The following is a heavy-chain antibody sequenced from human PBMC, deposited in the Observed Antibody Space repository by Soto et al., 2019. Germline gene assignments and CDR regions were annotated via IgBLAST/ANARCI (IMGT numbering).Heavy chain of an antibody. J-gene: IGHJ5*02. D-gene: IGHD2-2*01. CDR2: IFYTGTT. CDR1: SGPISYNSYY. V-gene: IGHV4-39*02. Sequence: TSETLALTWSVSSGPISYNSYYWACTRQPPGKGLEWVGGIFYTGTTYYSPSLKDRVTISVDTSKNSFSLNLTSVTAADTAVYFCARLVVVAPVANAWGQGPLVTVSS. CDR3: ARLVVVAPVANA.